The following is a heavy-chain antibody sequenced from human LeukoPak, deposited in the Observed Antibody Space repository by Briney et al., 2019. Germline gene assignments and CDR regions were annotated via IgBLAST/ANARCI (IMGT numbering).Heavy chain of an antibody. V-gene: IGHV4-4*07. Sequence: PSETLSLTCTVSGGSISGYFWSWIRQPAGPGQEWIGRIYSSGSNNYNPSLKSRVTMSLDTSKNHLSLNLSSVTAADTAVYYCAREPTSGREPTSGRPLDYWGQGTLVTVSS. CDR1: GGSISGYF. D-gene: IGHD5-12*01. CDR3: AREPTSGREPTSGRPLDY. CDR2: IYSSGSN. J-gene: IGHJ4*02.